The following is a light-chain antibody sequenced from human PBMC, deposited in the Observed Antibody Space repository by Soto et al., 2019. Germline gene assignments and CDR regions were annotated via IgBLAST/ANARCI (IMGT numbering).Light chain of an antibody. V-gene: IGLV2-14*01. CDR1: SSDVGGYNY. CDR2: EVS. CDR3: SSYTSSSTLV. J-gene: IGLJ1*01. Sequence: QSALTQPASVSGSPGQSITISCTGTSSDVGGYNYVSWYQQHPGKAPKLMIYEVSNRPSGVSNRFSGSKSGNTAFLTISGLQAEDEADYYCSSYTSSSTLVFGTGTKATVL.